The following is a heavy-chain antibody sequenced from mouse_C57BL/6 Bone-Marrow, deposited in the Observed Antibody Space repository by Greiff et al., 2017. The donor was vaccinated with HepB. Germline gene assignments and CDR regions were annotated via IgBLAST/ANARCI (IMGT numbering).Heavy chain of an antibody. CDR3: ARLRSSYGDY. CDR1: GYTFTSYW. J-gene: IGHJ4*01. D-gene: IGHD1-1*01. V-gene: IGHV1-69*01. CDR2: IDPSDSYT. Sequence: QVQLQQPGAELVMPGASVKLSCKASGYTFTSYWMHWVKQRPGQGLEWIGEIDPSDSYTNYNQKFKGKSTLTVDKSSSTAYMQLSSLTSEDSAVYYCARLRSSYGDYWGQGTSVPSPQ.